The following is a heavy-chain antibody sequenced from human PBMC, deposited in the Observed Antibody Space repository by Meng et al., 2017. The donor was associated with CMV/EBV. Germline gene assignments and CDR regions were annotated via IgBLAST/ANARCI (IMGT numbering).Heavy chain of an antibody. Sequence: GGSLRLSCTASGSTFGDYAMSWVRQAPGKGLEWVGFIRSKAYGGTTEYAASVKGRFTISRDDSKSIAYLQMNSLKTEDTAVYYCTRATVTTYYYYYYGMDVWGQGTTVTVSS. V-gene: IGHV3-49*04. J-gene: IGHJ6*02. CDR2: IRSKAYGGTT. CDR1: GSTFGDYA. CDR3: TRATVTTYYYYYYGMDV. D-gene: IGHD4-11*01.